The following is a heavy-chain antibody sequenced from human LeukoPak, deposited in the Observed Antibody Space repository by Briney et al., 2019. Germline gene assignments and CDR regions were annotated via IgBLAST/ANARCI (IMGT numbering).Heavy chain of an antibody. CDR3: ARAKYYDSRGYSVREAYDI. J-gene: IGHJ3*02. V-gene: IGHV3-30*04. CDR1: GFTFSSYT. CDR2: ISHDGNIK. Sequence: GGSLRLSCAASGFTFSSYTMHWVRRAPGKGLEWVAVISHDGNIKYHADSMKDRFTISRDNSRNTLYLQMNNLRPEDTAVYSCARAKYYDSRGYSVREAYDIWGQGTMVTVSS. D-gene: IGHD3-22*01.